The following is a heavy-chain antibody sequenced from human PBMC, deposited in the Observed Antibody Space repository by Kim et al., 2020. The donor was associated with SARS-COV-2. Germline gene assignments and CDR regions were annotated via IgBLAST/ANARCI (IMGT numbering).Heavy chain of an antibody. Sequence: GGSLRLSCAASGFTFSSYGMHWVRQAPGKGLEWVAVIWSDGSNKYYADSVKGRFTISRDNSKNTLYPQMNSLRAEDTAVYYCAKDRPAAGKGYYYYYGMDVWGQGTTVTVSS. CDR3: AKDRPAAGKGYYYYYGMDV. D-gene: IGHD6-13*01. V-gene: IGHV3-33*06. CDR2: IWSDGSNK. J-gene: IGHJ6*02. CDR1: GFTFSSYG.